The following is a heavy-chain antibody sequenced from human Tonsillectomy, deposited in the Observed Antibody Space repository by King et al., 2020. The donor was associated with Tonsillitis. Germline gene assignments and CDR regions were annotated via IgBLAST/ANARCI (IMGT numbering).Heavy chain of an antibody. CDR3: ARGHLDTAMGTFDS. J-gene: IGHJ4*02. CDR2: INPSGGGT. V-gene: IGHV1-46*01. Sequence: QLVQSGAEVKKPGASVKVSCKASGYTFTNYYMHCVRQAPGQGLEWMGIINPSGGGTSYEQKFQGRVTMTRDTSTSTVYMELSSLRSEDTAVYYCARGHLDTAMGTFDSWGQGTLVTVSS. D-gene: IGHD5-18*01. CDR1: GYTFTNYY.